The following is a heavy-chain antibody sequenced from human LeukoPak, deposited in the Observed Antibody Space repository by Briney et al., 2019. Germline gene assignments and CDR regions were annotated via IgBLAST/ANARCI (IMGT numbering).Heavy chain of an antibody. V-gene: IGHV4-59*01. CDR1: GGSISSYY. CDR3: ASGAWEFEYSSSSGLGY. CDR2: IYYSGST. J-gene: IGHJ4*02. D-gene: IGHD6-6*01. Sequence: PSETLSLTCTVSGGSISSYYWSWIRQPPGKGLEWIGYIYYSGSTNYNPSLKSRVTISVDTSKNQFSLKLSSVTAADTAVYYCASGAWEFEYSSSSGLGYWGQGTLVTVSS.